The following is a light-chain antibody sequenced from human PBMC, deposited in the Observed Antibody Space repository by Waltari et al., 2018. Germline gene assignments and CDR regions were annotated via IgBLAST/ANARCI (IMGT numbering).Light chain of an antibody. V-gene: IGKV3-20*01. Sequence: EIVFTQSPGTLSVSLGESATLPCRASQSIDSHYVAWYQQKPGQAPRLLISGASTRATGIPDRFRGSESGTDFFTLTINRLEPEDFAVYYCQQYGFSSWTFGQGTKVEMK. CDR3: QQYGFSSWT. J-gene: IGKJ1*01. CDR1: QSIDSHY. CDR2: GAS.